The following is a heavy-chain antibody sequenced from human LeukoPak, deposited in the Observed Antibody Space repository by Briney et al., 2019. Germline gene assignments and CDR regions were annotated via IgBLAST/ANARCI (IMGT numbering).Heavy chain of an antibody. D-gene: IGHD3-3*01. CDR3: ARGGAVLRFLEWLFDAFDI. CDR2: ISSSSSYI. J-gene: IGHJ3*02. CDR1: GFTFSSYS. Sequence: GGSLRLSCAASGFTFSSYSMNLVRQAPGKGLEWVSSISSSSSYIYYADSVKGRFTISRDNAKNSLYLQMNSLRAEDTAVYYCARGGAVLRFLEWLFDAFDIWGQGTMVTVSS. V-gene: IGHV3-21*01.